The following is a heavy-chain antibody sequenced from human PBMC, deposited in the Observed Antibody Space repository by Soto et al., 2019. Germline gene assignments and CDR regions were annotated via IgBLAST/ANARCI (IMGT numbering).Heavy chain of an antibody. CDR3: ARGGMVTTAVRGYDYGMDV. CDR2: IYPGDSNT. Sequence: PGESLKISCKGPGYIFSTYWIGWVRQMPGKGLEWMGIIYPGDSNTIYSPSFQGQVTISADKSISTAYLQWSSLKASDSAIYYCARGGMVTTAVRGYDYGMDVWGLGTTVTVSS. J-gene: IGHJ6*02. CDR1: GYIFSTYW. D-gene: IGHD5-18*01. V-gene: IGHV5-51*01.